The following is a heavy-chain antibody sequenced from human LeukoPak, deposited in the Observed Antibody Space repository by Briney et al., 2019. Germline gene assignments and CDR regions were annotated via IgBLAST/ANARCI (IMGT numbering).Heavy chain of an antibody. V-gene: IGHV1-18*01. D-gene: IGHD6-19*01. CDR2: ISAYNGNT. J-gene: IGHJ5*02. CDR1: VYSFTSYG. Sequence: AVNVSCKPCVYSFTSYGISWVRQAPGPALEGMGWISAYNGNTNYPQKLQGRVTMTTDTSTSTAYMELSRLISDDTAVYYCARDGYSNGWSGFNWFDPWGQGTLVTVSS. CDR3: ARDGYSNGWSGFNWFDP.